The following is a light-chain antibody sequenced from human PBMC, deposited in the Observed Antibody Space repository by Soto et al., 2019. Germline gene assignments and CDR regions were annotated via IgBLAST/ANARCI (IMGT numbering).Light chain of an antibody. Sequence: QSALTQPASVSGSPGQSITISCTGTSSDDGRYNYVSWYQQHPGKAPELMIYEVNDRPSGVSTRFSGSKSGNTASLTISGLQAEDEAHYYCSSYTSSSTVVFGGGTKLTVL. V-gene: IGLV2-14*01. CDR2: EVN. CDR1: SSDDGRYNY. CDR3: SSYTSSSTVV. J-gene: IGLJ2*01.